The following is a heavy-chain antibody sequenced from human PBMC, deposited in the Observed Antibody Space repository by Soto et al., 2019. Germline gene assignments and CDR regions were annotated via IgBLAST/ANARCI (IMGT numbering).Heavy chain of an antibody. CDR2: ISHSGST. J-gene: IGHJ5*02. V-gene: IGHV4-34*01. D-gene: IGHD3-3*01. Sequence: SETLSLTCAVYGGSFSGYYWSWIRQPPGKGLEWIGEISHSGSTNYNPSLKSRVTISVDTSKNQFSLKLSSVTAADTAVYYCARGYGLFWSGYYFSWFDPWGQGTLVTVSS. CDR3: ARGYGLFWSGYYFSWFDP. CDR1: GGSFSGYY.